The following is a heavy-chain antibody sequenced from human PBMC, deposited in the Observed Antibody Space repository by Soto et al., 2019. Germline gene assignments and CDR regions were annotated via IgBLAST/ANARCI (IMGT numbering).Heavy chain of an antibody. CDR2: IYYSGST. V-gene: IGHV4-61*01. J-gene: IGHJ6*02. D-gene: IGHD6-19*01. CDR3: ARAVAGPFTRYYYYGMDV. CDR1: GGSVSSGSYY. Sequence: PSETLSLTCTVSGGSVSSGSYYWSWIRQPPGKGLEWIGYIYYSGSTNYNPSLKSRVTISVDTSKNQFSLKLSSVTAADTAVYYCARAVAGPFTRYYYYGMDVWGQGTTVTVSS.